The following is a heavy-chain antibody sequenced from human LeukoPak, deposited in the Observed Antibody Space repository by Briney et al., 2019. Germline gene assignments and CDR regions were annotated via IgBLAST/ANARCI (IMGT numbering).Heavy chain of an antibody. J-gene: IGHJ3*02. D-gene: IGHD3-3*01. CDR2: IYYSGST. V-gene: IGHV4-59*01. CDR1: GGSISSYY. Sequence: SEXXSLTCTVSGGSISSYYWSWIRQPPGKGLEWIGYIYYSGSTNYNPSLKSRVTISVDTSKNQFSLKLSSVTAADTAVYYCARWDYDFWSGDAFDIWGQGTMVTVSS. CDR3: ARWDYDFWSGDAFDI.